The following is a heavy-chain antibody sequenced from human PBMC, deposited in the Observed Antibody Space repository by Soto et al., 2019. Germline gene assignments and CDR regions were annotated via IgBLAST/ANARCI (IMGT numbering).Heavy chain of an antibody. CDR3: AKDKYSSSSNPFSDY. CDR1: GFTFDDYA. Sequence: EVQLVESGGGLVQPGRSLRLSCVASGFTFDDYAMHWVRQAPGKGLEWVSGISWNSGTIGYADSVKGRFTISRDNAKNSLYLQMISLRAEDTAMYYCAKDKYSSSSNPFSDYWGQGTRVTVSS. D-gene: IGHD6-6*01. V-gene: IGHV3-9*01. J-gene: IGHJ4*02. CDR2: ISWNSGTI.